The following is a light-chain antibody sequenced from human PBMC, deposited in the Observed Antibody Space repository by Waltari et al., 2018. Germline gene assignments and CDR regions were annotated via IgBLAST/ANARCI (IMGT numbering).Light chain of an antibody. V-gene: IGLV3-1*01. Sequence: SYDLTQPPSVSVSPGQTATITCSGDKLGDKYTSWYQQRPGQSPILVIFQDTNRHSGIPERFSGSNYGNTATLAISGTQPMDEAKYYCQAWDSGTVVFGGGTMLTVL. J-gene: IGLJ2*01. CDR1: KLGDKY. CDR3: QAWDSGTVV. CDR2: QDT.